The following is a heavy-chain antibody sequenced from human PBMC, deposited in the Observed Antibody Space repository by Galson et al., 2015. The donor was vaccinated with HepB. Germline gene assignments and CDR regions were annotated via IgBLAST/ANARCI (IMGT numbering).Heavy chain of an antibody. D-gene: IGHD6-19*01. V-gene: IGHV1-69*13. Sequence: SVKVSCKASGGTFSSYAISWVRQAPGQGLEWMGGIIPIFGTANYAQKFQGRVTITADESTSTAYMELSSLRSEDTAVYYCAREIGGSGWTDAFDIWGQGTMVTVSS. CDR3: AREIGGSGWTDAFDI. CDR2: IIPIFGTA. J-gene: IGHJ3*02. CDR1: GGTFSSYA.